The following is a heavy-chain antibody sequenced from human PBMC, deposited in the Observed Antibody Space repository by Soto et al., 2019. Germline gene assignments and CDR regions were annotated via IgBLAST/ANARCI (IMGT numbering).Heavy chain of an antibody. Sequence: SVKVSCKSSGGSFNNYAISWVRQAPGQGLEWMGGIIPAFGAATYAQRFQGRVRITADEPTTTAFMELNSLNSEDTAVFYCTTSFYYGTGNYYNFDPWGQGTLVTVSS. CDR3: TTSFYYGTGNYYNFDP. D-gene: IGHD3-10*01. J-gene: IGHJ5*02. V-gene: IGHV1-69*13. CDR1: GGSFNNYA. CDR2: IIPAFGAA.